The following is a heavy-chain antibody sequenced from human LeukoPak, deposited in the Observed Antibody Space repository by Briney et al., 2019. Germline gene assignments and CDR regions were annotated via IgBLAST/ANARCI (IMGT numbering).Heavy chain of an antibody. CDR3: AKDRRLYSYGNYFDY. V-gene: IGHV3-53*01. Sequence: GGSLRLSCAASGFTVSSNYMSWVRQAPGKGLEWVSVIYSGGSTYYADSVKGRFTISRDNSKNTLYLQMNSLRAEDTAVYYCAKDRRLYSYGNYFDYWGQGTLVTVSS. D-gene: IGHD5-18*01. CDR2: IYSGGST. J-gene: IGHJ4*02. CDR1: GFTVSSNY.